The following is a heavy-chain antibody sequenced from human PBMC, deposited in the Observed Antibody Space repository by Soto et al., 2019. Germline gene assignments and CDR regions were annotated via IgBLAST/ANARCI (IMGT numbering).Heavy chain of an antibody. CDR3: AKAGQLVGYYYGMDV. CDR1: GFTFSSYA. J-gene: IGHJ6*02. V-gene: IGHV3-23*01. D-gene: IGHD6-6*01. CDR2: ISGSGGST. Sequence: EVQLLESGGGLVQPGGSLRLSCAASGFTFSSYAMSWVRQAPGKGLEWVSAISGSGGSTYYADSVKGRFTISRDNSKNTLYLHMNSLRAEDTAVYYCAKAGQLVGYYYGMDVWGQGTTVTVSS.